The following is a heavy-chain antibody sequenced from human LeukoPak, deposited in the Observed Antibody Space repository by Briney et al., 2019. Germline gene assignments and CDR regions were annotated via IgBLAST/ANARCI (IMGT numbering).Heavy chain of an antibody. CDR1: GGSISSGSYY. D-gene: IGHD6-19*01. CDR3: ARGSFGVAGRGYYFDY. Sequence: SETLSLTCTVSGGSISSGSYYRSWIRQPPGKGLEWIGYIYYSGSTYYNPSLKSRVTISVDTSKNQFSLKLSSVTAADTAVYYCARGSFGVAGRGYYFDYWGQGTLVTVSS. V-gene: IGHV4-30-4*08. CDR2: IYYSGST. J-gene: IGHJ4*02.